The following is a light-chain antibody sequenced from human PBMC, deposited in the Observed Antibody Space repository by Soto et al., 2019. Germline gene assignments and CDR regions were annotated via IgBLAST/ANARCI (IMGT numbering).Light chain of an antibody. CDR2: EVT. V-gene: IGLV2-14*01. J-gene: IGLJ1*01. Sequence: QSALTQPASVSGSPGQSITISCTGTSSDVGGYNYVSWYQQHPGKAPKLMVYEVTNRPSGVSNRFSGSRSGNTASLTISGLHSEDEAEYYCNSYTSSSTCVFGTRTKLTVL. CDR3: NSYTSSSTCV. CDR1: SSDVGGYNY.